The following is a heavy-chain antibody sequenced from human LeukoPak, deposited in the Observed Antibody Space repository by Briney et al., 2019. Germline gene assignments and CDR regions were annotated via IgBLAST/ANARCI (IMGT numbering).Heavy chain of an antibody. J-gene: IGHJ4*02. V-gene: IGHV1-2*02. CDR3: AGDLEYQLPMGI. CDR2: INPNSGGT. D-gene: IGHD2-2*01. CDR1: VYTFTVYY. Sequence: ASATVSCKSSVYTFTVYYMHWVRQAPGQGLEWMGWINPNSGGTNYAQKFQGRVTMTRDTSISTAYMELSRLRSDDTAVYYCAGDLEYQLPMGIWGQGTLVTVSS.